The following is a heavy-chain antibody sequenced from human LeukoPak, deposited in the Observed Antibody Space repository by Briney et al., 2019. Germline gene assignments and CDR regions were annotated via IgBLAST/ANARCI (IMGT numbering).Heavy chain of an antibody. D-gene: IGHD1-26*01. CDR1: GYTFTGYY. Sequence: GASVKVSCKTSGYTFTGYYIHWVRQAPGQGLEWMGWINPNSGGTNCTQKFQGRVTMTRDTSISTAYMELSKLRSDDSAVYYCARVRAVGARHWGLHYWGQGTLVTVSS. CDR2: INPNSGGT. CDR3: ARVRAVGARHWGLHY. V-gene: IGHV1-2*02. J-gene: IGHJ4*02.